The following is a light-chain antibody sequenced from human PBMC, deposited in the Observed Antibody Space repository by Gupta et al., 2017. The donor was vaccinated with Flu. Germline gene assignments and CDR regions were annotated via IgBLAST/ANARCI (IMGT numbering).Light chain of an antibody. Sequence: SSMSASVGDRVTITCRASQSISNYLNWYQHKPGEAPKLLVYRASSLQSGVPSRFSGSGSGTDFTLTISSRQPEDCATYFCQQNDRTPLLTFGHGTKVDIK. J-gene: IGKJ1*01. CDR3: QQNDRTPLLT. CDR2: RAS. CDR1: QSISNY. V-gene: IGKV1-39*01.